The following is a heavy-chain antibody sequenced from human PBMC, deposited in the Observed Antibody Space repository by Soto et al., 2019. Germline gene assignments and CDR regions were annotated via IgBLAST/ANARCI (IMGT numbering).Heavy chain of an antibody. CDR2: ISAYNGNR. D-gene: IGHD6-6*01. CDR1: GYTFFNYG. V-gene: IGHV1-18*01. Sequence: QVQLVQSGAEVKNPGASVKVSCKASGYTFFNYGITWVRQAPGQGLKWMGWISAYNGNRNYAQKFQGRVTMTTDTSTSTAYMELSTLRSDDTAVYYCARSPIAATGSLDYWGQGTLVTVSS. J-gene: IGHJ4*02. CDR3: ARSPIAATGSLDY.